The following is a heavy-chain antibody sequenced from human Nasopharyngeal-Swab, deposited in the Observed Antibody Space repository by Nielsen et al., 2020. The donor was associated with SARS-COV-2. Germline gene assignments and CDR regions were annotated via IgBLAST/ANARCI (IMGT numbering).Heavy chain of an antibody. CDR1: GYTFTSYG. J-gene: IGHJ6*03. V-gene: IGHV1-18*04. CDR2: ISAYNGNT. Sequence: ASVKVSCKASGYTFTSYGISWVRQAPGQGLEWMGWISAYNGNTNYAQKLQGRVTMTTDTSTSTAYMELRSLRSDDTAVDYWARDCEWLRFLAGGYMEGWGKGTP. CDR3: ARDCEWLRFLAGGYMEG. D-gene: IGHD5-12*01.